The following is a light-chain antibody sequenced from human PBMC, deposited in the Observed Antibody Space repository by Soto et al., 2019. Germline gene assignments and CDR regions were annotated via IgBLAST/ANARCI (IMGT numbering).Light chain of an antibody. CDR1: QSVSSD. CDR3: QHRHN. Sequence: PGERATLSCRTSQSVSSDFAWYQHKPGQTPGLLIYDASNRATGIPARFSGSGSGTDFTLTISSLEPEDFAVYYCQHRHNFGPGTKVDIK. CDR2: DAS. J-gene: IGKJ3*01. V-gene: IGKV3-11*01.